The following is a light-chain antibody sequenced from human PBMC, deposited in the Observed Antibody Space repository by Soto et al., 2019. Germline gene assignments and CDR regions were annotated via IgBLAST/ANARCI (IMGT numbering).Light chain of an antibody. V-gene: IGLV2-14*01. CDR3: SSYTNGSLYV. Sequence: QSVLAQPASVSGSPGQSIAISCTGTSSDIGAYNYVSWYQQHPGKAPKVMIYDVSSRPAGVSNRFSGSKSGNTASLTISGLQPEDEADYYCSSYTNGSLYVFGTGTKVTVL. CDR2: DVS. CDR1: SSDIGAYNY. J-gene: IGLJ1*01.